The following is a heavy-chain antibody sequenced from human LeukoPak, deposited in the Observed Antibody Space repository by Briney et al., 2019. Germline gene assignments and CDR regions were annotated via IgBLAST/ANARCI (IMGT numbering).Heavy chain of an antibody. D-gene: IGHD5-18*01. CDR2: IRYDGSNK. CDR3: AKAPIQLWSIDY. V-gene: IGHV3-30*02. CDR1: GFTFSSYG. J-gene: IGHJ4*02. Sequence: GGSLRLSCAASGFTFSSYGMSWFRQAPGKGLEWVSFIRYDGSNKYYADSVKGRFTISRDNSKNTLYLQVNSLRADDTGVYYCAKAPIQLWSIDYWGQGTLVTVSS.